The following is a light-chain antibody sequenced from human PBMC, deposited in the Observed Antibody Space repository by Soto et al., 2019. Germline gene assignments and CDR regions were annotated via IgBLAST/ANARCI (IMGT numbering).Light chain of an antibody. J-gene: IGLJ2*01. CDR1: SSDIGGYNY. Sequence: QSVLTQPPSTSGTPGQGVSISCTGTSSDIGGYNYVSWYQQHPGKAPKLMIYEVSNRPSGVSNRFSGSKSGSTASLTISGLQAEDEADYYCSSYTSSSTVVFGGGTKLTVL. CDR3: SSYTSSSTVV. V-gene: IGLV2-14*01. CDR2: EVS.